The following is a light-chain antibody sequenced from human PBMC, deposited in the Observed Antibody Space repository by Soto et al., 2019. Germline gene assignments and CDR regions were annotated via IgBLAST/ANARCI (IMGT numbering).Light chain of an antibody. J-gene: IGKJ1*01. V-gene: IGKV3-20*01. CDR3: QQYGSSRWT. CDR1: KSVSNNY. CDR2: GAS. Sequence: EIVLTQSPGTLSLSPGERATLSCRASKSVSNNYLAWYQQKPGQAPRLLIYGASNRATGIPDRFSGSGSGTDFTLTISRLEPQDFSVYYCQQYGSSRWTFGQGTKVEIK.